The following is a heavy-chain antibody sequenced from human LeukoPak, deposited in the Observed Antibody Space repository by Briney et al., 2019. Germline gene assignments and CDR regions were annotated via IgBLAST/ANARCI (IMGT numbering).Heavy chain of an antibody. Sequence: GRSLRLSCAASGFTFDDYAMHWVRQPPGKGLEWVGRIKSKTDGGTTDYAAPVNGRFTISRDDSKNTLYLQMNSLKTEDTAVYYCTTDLTVTRSNWGQGTLVTVSS. CDR3: TTDLTVTRSN. V-gene: IGHV3-15*01. CDR1: GFTFDDYA. J-gene: IGHJ4*02. D-gene: IGHD4-17*01. CDR2: IKSKTDGGTT.